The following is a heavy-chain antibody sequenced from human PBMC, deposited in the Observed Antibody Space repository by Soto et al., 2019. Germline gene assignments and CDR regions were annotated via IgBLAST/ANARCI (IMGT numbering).Heavy chain of an antibody. J-gene: IGHJ4*02. V-gene: IGHV3-11*01. CDR3: ASHYDMWSGYLSPVDY. CDR1: XXTXXDXY. Sequence: QVQLVESGGDLVKRGGSLRXXXAXSXXTXXDXYMSWXRQAPGKGLEWISYIDTSSTKIYYADSVKGRFTISRDNAKNSLYLEMNSLRDEDTAVYYCASHYDMWSGYLSPVDYWGQGTLVTVSS. D-gene: IGHD3-3*01. CDR2: IDTSSTKI.